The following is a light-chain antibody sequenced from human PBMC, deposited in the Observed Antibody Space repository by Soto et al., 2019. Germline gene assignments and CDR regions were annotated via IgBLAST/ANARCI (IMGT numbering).Light chain of an antibody. V-gene: IGLV1-44*01. CDR1: SSNIGSNT. CDR2: CNN. CDR3: AAWDDSLNGVV. J-gene: IGLJ2*01. Sequence: QSVLTQPPSASGTPGQRVTISCSGSSSNIGSNTVNWYQQLPGTAPKLLIYCNNQRPSGGPDRFSGSKSGTSASLAISGLQSEDEADYYCAAWDDSLNGVVFGGGTKLTVL.